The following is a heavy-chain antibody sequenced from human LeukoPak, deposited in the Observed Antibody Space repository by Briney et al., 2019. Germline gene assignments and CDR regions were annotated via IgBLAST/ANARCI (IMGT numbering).Heavy chain of an antibody. CDR1: GGSISRNSDY. V-gene: IGHV4-39*07. J-gene: IGHJ6*02. CDR3: ARDTQIFSAIKYFHYYGMDV. Sequence: LSETLSLTCTLSGGSISRNSDYWGWIRQPPGEGLEWVGSIYYGGSTYYNPSLKSRVTISVDTSKNQFSLKLSSVTVADTGVYYCARDTQIFSAIKYFHYYGMDVWGQGTTVTVSS. CDR2: IYYGGST.